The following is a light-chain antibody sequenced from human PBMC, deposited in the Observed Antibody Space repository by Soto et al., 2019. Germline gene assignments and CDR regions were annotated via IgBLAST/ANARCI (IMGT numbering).Light chain of an antibody. V-gene: IGLV2-14*01. Sequence: QSALTPPASVSGSPGQSITISCTGTSSDVGGYKYVSWYQQHPGKAPKLIIYEVSNRPSGVSNRFSGSKSGNTASLTISGLQAEDETDYYCNSFTSSSTYVFGTGTQLTVL. CDR2: EVS. CDR3: NSFTSSSTYV. CDR1: SSDVGGYKY. J-gene: IGLJ1*01.